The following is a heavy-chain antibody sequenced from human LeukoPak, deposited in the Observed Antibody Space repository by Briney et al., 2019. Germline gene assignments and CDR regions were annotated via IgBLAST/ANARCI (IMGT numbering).Heavy chain of an antibody. Sequence: PGRSLRLSCAASGFIFSSYDMHWVRQAPGKGLEWVAVISYDGSNEYYADSVKGRFTISRDNSKNTLYMEVNSLRAEDTAVYSCARGPSKGYSSSWYLGHWGQGTLVTVSS. V-gene: IGHV3-30-3*01. CDR1: GFIFSSYD. CDR3: ARGPSKGYSSSWYLGH. CDR2: ISYDGSNE. J-gene: IGHJ4*02. D-gene: IGHD6-13*01.